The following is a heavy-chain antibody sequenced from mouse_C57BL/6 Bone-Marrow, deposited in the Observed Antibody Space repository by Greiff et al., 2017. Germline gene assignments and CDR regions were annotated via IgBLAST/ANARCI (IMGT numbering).Heavy chain of an antibody. J-gene: IGHJ3*01. D-gene: IGHD2-1*01. V-gene: IGHV1-62-2*01. Sequence: QVQLKESGAELVKPGASVKLSCKASGYTFTEYTIHWVKQRSGQGLEWIGWFYPGSGSIKYNENFKDKATLTADKSSSAVYMELSRLTSEDAAGYFCARHEGYYGFAYWGQGTLVTVSA. CDR2: FYPGSGSI. CDR1: GYTFTEYT. CDR3: ARHEGYYGFAY.